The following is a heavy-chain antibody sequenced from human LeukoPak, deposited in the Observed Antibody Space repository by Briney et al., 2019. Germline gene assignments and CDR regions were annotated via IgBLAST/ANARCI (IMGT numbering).Heavy chain of an antibody. CDR3: AREDWGPRFDP. CDR1: GFTFTNYW. Sequence: PGGSLRLSCATSGFTFTNYWMVWVRQAPGKGLVWVSRINSDGRTTNYADSVKGRFTISRDNAKRSVFLQMNSLRAEDTGLYYCAREDWGPRFDPRGQGTLVTVSS. CDR2: INSDGRTT. D-gene: IGHD7-27*01. J-gene: IGHJ5*02. V-gene: IGHV3-74*01.